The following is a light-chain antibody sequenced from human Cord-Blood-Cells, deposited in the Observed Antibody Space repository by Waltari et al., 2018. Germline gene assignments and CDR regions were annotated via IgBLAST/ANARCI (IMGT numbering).Light chain of an antibody. CDR3: QAWDSSTAV. CDR1: KLGDKY. CDR2: QES. V-gene: IGLV3-1*01. Sequence: SYELTQPPSVSVSPGQTASITCSGDKLGDKYACWYQQKPGQAPVAVRYQESKRPAGIPERFSGSNSGNTATLTISGTQAMGEADYYCQAWDSSTAVFGGGTKLTVL. J-gene: IGLJ3*02.